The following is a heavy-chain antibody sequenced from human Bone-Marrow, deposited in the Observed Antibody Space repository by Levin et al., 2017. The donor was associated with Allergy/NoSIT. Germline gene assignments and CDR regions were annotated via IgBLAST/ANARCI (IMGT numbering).Heavy chain of an antibody. Sequence: GGSLRLSCLVSGFNFNNYWMGWVRQAPGKGLEWVANIMPDGSGKYYVDSVKGRFTISRDNAENSLYLQMDSLRAEDTAVFYCARVYGRAYFDYWGQGTLVTVSS. CDR3: ARVYGRAYFDY. D-gene: IGHD2-21*01. V-gene: IGHV3-7*01. J-gene: IGHJ4*02. CDR2: IMPDGSGK. CDR1: GFNFNNYW.